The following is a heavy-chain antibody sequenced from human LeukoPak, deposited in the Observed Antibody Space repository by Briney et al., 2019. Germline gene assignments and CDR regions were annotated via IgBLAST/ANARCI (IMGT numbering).Heavy chain of an antibody. CDR3: AKDIRVAGTFDY. V-gene: IGHV3-23*01. D-gene: IGHD6-19*01. CDR1: VFTFSSYA. CDR2: ISGSGGST. J-gene: IGHJ4*02. Sequence: PGGSLRLSCAASVFTFSSYAMSWVRQAPGKGLEWVSAISGSGGSTYYADSVKGRFTISRDNSKNTLYLQMNSLRAEDTAVYYCAKDIRVAGTFDYWGQGTLVTVSS.